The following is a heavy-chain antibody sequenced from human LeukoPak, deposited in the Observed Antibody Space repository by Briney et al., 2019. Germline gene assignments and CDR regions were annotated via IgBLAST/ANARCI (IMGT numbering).Heavy chain of an antibody. Sequence: SGGSLRLSCVVSGFTFSGSAVHWVRQASGKGLEWVGRIRSKANNYATAYAASVKGRFTISRDDSKNTAYLQMNSLKTKDTAVYYCTGDNFDSSVKFDYWGQGTLVTVSS. CDR2: IRSKANNYAT. V-gene: IGHV3-73*01. D-gene: IGHD3-22*01. CDR3: TGDNFDSSVKFDY. J-gene: IGHJ4*02. CDR1: GFTFSGSA.